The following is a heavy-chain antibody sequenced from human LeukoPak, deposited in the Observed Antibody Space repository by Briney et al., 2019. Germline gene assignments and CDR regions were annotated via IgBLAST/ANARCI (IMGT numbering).Heavy chain of an antibody. V-gene: IGHV4-34*01. Sequence: PSETLFLTCAVYGGSFSGYYWSWIRQPPGKGLEWIGEINHSGSTNYNPSLKSRVTISVDTSKNQFSLTLTSVTVADTAFYYCARGGIRGYSAFDNLDFWGLGTHVTVSS. J-gene: IGHJ4*02. CDR1: GGSFSGYY. CDR2: INHSGST. D-gene: IGHD5-12*01. CDR3: ARGGIRGYSAFDNLDF.